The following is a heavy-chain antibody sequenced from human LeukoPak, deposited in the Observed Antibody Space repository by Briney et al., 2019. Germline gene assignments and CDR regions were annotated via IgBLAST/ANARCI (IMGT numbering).Heavy chain of an antibody. J-gene: IGHJ6*02. CDR2: MNPNSGNT. CDR1: GYTFTSYG. D-gene: IGHD3-10*01. V-gene: IGHV1-8*02. Sequence: ASVKVSCKASGYTFTSYGISWVRQATGQGLEWMGWMNPNSGNTGYAQKFQGRVTMTRNTSISTAYMELSSLRSEDTAVYYCARDGSGSYYLPIYYYYYGMDVWGQGTTVTVSS. CDR3: ARDGSGSYYLPIYYYYYGMDV.